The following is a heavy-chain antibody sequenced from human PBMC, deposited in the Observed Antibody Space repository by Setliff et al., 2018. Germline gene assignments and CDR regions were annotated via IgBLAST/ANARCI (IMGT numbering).Heavy chain of an antibody. D-gene: IGHD6-19*01. CDR2: IYIGGSA. J-gene: IGHJ6*03. CDR3: AREQWLDPPGYYYMDV. CDR1: GGSISSYY. Sequence: PSETLSLTCTVSGGSISSYYWSWIRQPAGKGLEWIGHIYIGGSANYNPSLKSRGTMSIDTSKNQFSLKLNSVTAADMAVYYCAREQWLDPPGYYYMDVWAKGTTVTVSS. V-gene: IGHV4-4*07.